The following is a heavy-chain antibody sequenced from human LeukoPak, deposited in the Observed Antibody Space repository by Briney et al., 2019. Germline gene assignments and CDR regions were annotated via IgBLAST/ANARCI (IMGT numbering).Heavy chain of an antibody. D-gene: IGHD3-10*01. Sequence: SETLSLTCTVSGGSISSSSYYWGWIRQPPGKGLEWIGSIYYSGSTNYNPSLKSRVTISVDTSKNQFSLKLSSVTAADTAVYYCARDNYGSGSHHYGMDVWGQGTTVTVSS. CDR2: IYYSGST. V-gene: IGHV4-39*07. CDR1: GGSISSSSYY. CDR3: ARDNYGSGSHHYGMDV. J-gene: IGHJ6*02.